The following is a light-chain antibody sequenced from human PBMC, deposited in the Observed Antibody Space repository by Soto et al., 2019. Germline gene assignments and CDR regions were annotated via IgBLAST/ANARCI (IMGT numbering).Light chain of an antibody. Sequence: QSALTQPASMSGSPGQSITISCTGTSIDVGGYNYLSWYQQHPGKAPKVMIYEVSNRPSGVSNRFSGSKSGNTASLTISGLQAEDDADYFCSSYTTSGTPVFGGGTKLTVL. J-gene: IGLJ3*02. CDR2: EVS. CDR1: SIDVGGYNY. V-gene: IGLV2-14*01. CDR3: SSYTTSGTPV.